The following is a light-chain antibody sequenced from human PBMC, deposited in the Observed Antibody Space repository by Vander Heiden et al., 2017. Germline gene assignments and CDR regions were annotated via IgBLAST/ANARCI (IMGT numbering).Light chain of an antibody. Sequence: DLVMTQSPLSLPVTPGEPASISCRSSQSLLHTNGYNYLDWYLQKPGQSPQLLIHLASNRASGVPDRVSSSGSGTDFTLKISRVEAEDVGVYYCMQALQTPYTFGQGTKLEI. J-gene: IGKJ2*01. V-gene: IGKV2-28*01. CDR2: LAS. CDR1: QSLLHTNGYNY. CDR3: MQALQTPYT.